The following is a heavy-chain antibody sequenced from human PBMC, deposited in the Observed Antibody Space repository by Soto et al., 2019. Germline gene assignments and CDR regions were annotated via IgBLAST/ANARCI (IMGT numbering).Heavy chain of an antibody. V-gene: IGHV3-48*02. CDR1: GFTFSTYN. CDR2: ISGTSSTI. CDR3: ARDHVEKAMNY. Sequence: PGGSLRLSCAASGFTFSTYNMNWVRQAPGKGLEWVSYISGTSSTIYYADSVKGRFTISRDNAKNSLYLQINSLRDEDTAVYFCARDHVEKAMNYWGQGTLVTVYS. J-gene: IGHJ4*02. D-gene: IGHD5-18*01.